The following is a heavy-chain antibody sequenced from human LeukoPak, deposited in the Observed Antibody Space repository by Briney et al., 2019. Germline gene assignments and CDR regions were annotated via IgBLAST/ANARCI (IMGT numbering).Heavy chain of an antibody. CDR1: GGTFSNYG. J-gene: IGHJ4*02. Sequence: SVKVSCKASGGTFSNYGISWVRQAPGQGLEWMGGIILIFGSSNYAQKFQGRVTITTDESTSTAYMELRSLRSDDTAVYYCARAYYYDSSGYSYYFDYWGQGILVTVSS. CDR3: ARAYYYDSSGYSYYFDY. V-gene: IGHV1-69*05. D-gene: IGHD3-22*01. CDR2: IILIFGSS.